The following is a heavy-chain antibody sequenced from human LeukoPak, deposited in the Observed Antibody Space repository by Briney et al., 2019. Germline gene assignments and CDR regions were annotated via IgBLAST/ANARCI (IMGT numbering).Heavy chain of an antibody. D-gene: IGHD1-1*01. CDR3: AREYPDNGDGWGY. J-gene: IGHJ4*02. CDR1: GFTFSSYE. Sequence: GGSLRLSCAASGFTFSSYEMNWVRQAPGKGREGVSYISGSGSTIFYADSVKGRFTISRDNAKNSLYLQMNSLRVEDTAVYYCAREYPDNGDGWGYWGQGTLVTVSS. V-gene: IGHV3-48*03. CDR2: ISGSGSTI.